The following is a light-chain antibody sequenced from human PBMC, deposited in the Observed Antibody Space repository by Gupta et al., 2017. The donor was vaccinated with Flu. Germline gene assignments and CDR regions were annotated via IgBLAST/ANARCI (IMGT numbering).Light chain of an antibody. Sequence: QSVLTQPPSVSGAPGQRVTISRTGRSSNIGAGYDVHWYQQLPGTAPKLLIYGNSNRPSGVPDRFSGSKSGTSASLAITELQAEDEADYYCQSYDSSLSGWVFGGGTKLTVL. CDR2: GNS. CDR1: SSNIGAGYD. J-gene: IGLJ3*02. V-gene: IGLV1-40*01. CDR3: QSYDSSLSGWV.